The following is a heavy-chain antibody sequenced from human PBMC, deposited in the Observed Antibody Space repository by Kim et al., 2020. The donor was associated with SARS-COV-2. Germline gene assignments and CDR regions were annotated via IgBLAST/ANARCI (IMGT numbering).Heavy chain of an antibody. CDR3: ARASIVGATESGYYYGMDV. CDR2: IYSGGST. D-gene: IGHD1-26*01. J-gene: IGHJ6*02. Sequence: GGSLRLSCAASGFTVSSNYMSWVRQAPGKGLEWVSVIYSGGSTYYADSVKGRFTISRDNSKNTLYLQMNSLRAEDTAVYYCARASIVGATESGYYYGMDVWGQGTTVTVSS. CDR1: GFTVSSNY. V-gene: IGHV3-66*02.